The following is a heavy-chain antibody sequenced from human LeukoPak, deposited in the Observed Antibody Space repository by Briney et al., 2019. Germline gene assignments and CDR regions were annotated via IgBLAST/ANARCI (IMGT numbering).Heavy chain of an antibody. J-gene: IGHJ5*02. CDR3: ARSVAGSSWFDP. D-gene: IGHD6-19*01. V-gene: IGHV3-13*01. Sequence: GGSLRLSCAASGFSFSSYDMHWVRQITGKGLEWVSVIGTAGDSLYAGSARGRFTISRENAKNSLYLQMNSLRAGDTAVYYCARSVAGSSWFDPWGQGTLVTVSS. CDR1: GFSFSSYD. CDR2: IGTAGDS.